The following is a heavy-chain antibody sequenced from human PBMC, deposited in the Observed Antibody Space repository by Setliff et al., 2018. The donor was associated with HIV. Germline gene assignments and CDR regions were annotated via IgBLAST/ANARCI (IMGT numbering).Heavy chain of an antibody. V-gene: IGHV1-2*02. CDR2: INPNSGGT. CDR3: ARVLAVKYYYDSSGGDY. CDR1: GYTFTGYY. J-gene: IGHJ4*02. D-gene: IGHD3-22*01. Sequence: ASVKVSCKASGYTFTGYYMHWVRQAPGPGLEWMGWINPNSGGTNYAQKFQGRVTMTRDTSISTAYMELSRLRSDDTAVYYCARVLAVKYYYDSSGGDYWGQGTLVTVSS.